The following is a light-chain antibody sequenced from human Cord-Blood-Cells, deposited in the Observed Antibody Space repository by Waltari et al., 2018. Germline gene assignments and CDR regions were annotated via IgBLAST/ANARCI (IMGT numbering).Light chain of an antibody. J-gene: IGLJ2*01. CDR1: RCDVGGYNY. CDR2: DVS. CDR3: SSYTSSSVV. Sequence: QSALTQPASVSVSPGQSITISCTGTRCDVGGYNYVSWYQQHPGKAPKLMIYDVSKWPSGVSNRFSGSKSGNTASLTISGLQAEDEADYYCSSYTSSSVVFGGGTKLTVL. V-gene: IGLV2-14*01.